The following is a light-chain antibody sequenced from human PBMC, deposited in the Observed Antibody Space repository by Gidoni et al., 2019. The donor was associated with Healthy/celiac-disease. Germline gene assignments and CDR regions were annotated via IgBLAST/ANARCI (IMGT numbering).Light chain of an antibody. CDR1: SSDVGGYNY. V-gene: IGLV2-14*01. CDR3: SSYTSSSTLV. J-gene: IGLJ2*01. CDR2: EVS. Sequence: QSALTQPASVSGSPGQSITISCTGTSSDVGGYNYVSWYQQHPGKAPKLMIYEVSNRPPGVSNRFSGSKSGNTASLTISGLQAEDEADSYCSSYTSSSTLVFGGGTKLTVL.